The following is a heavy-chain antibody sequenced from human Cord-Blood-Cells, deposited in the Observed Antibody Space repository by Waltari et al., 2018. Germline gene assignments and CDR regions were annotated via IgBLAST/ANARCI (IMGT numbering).Heavy chain of an antibody. V-gene: IGHV1-69-2*01. D-gene: IGHD5-18*01. CDR2: GDPEDGET. CDR1: GYTFTDYY. J-gene: IGHJ6*02. Sequence: EVQLVQSGAEVKKPGATVKISCKVSGYTFTDYYMHWVQQAPGKGLEWMGLGDPEDGETIYAEKCQGRVTITAETSTDTAYMGLSSLRSEDTAVYYCATGVDTAMDYYYGMDVWGQGTTVTVSS. CDR3: ATGVDTAMDYYYGMDV.